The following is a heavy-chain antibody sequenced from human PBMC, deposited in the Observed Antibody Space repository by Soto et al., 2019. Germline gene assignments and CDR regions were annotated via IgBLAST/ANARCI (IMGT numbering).Heavy chain of an antibody. J-gene: IGHJ4*02. V-gene: IGHV3-23*01. CDR1: GFSFSSSA. D-gene: IGHD3-16*01. Sequence: GGSLSLSCAASGFSFSSSAMSWVRQAPGKGLEWVSSISGGGSSTYYADPVKGRFTISRDNSKNTLYLQMNSLRAEDTAVYYCAKGPAYDYVWGTYYYFDSWGLGALVTVSS. CDR2: ISGGGSST. CDR3: AKGPAYDYVWGTYYYFDS.